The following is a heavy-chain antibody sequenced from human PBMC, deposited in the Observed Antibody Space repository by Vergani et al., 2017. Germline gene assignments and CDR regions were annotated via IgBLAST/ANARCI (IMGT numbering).Heavy chain of an antibody. J-gene: IGHJ4*01. CDR1: GFTFSTYA. CDR2: ISGSGGTT. V-gene: IGHV3-23*01. CDR3: AKVGKERALLHYFLDY. D-gene: IGHD2/OR15-2a*01. Sequence: EVQLLESGGDLVQPGGSLRLSCAASGFTFSTYAINWVRQAPGKGLEWVSAISGSGGTTNYADSVKGRFTISRDNSKNTLYLQMNSLRTEDTAVYFCAKVGKERALLHYFLDYWGHGTLVTVSS.